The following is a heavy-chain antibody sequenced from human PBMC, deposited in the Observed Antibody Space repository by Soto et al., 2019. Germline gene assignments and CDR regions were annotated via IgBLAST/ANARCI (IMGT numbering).Heavy chain of an antibody. Sequence: PSETLSLTCAVYGGSFSGYYWSWIRQPPGKGLEWIGEINHSGSTNYNPSLKSRVTISVDTSKNHFSLKLSSVTAADTAVYYCARGTRRGYSGYDISGGMDVWGQGTTVTVSS. CDR2: INHSGST. V-gene: IGHV4-34*01. CDR3: ARGTRRGYSGYDISGGMDV. D-gene: IGHD5-12*01. CDR1: GGSFSGYY. J-gene: IGHJ6*02.